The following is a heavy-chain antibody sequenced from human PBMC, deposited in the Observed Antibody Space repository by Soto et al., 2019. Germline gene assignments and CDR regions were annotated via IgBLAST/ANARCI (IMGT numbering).Heavy chain of an antibody. Sequence: EGQLVESGGNLVRPGGSLRLSCEASGFVFSTYSMNWVRQAPGKGLEWISYISSTSGTIYYADSVKGRFTIFRDNAKNSLLLQRIGLRDDDPAVYYCANQKIRFSVAGTLYGLGVWGQGTTVTVSS. CDR1: GFVFSTYS. CDR2: ISSTSGTI. D-gene: IGHD6-19*01. J-gene: IGHJ6*02. CDR3: ANQKIRFSVAGTLYGLGV. V-gene: IGHV3-48*02.